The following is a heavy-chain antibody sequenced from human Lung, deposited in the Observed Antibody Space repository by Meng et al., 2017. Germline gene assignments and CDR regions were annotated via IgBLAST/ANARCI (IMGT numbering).Heavy chain of an antibody. CDR3: ASDREWKKVFDF. CDR1: GPPIRASSYY. J-gene: IGHJ4*02. V-gene: IGHV4-39*07. Sequence: QLPESRTGLVTTSAPLSLTSRASGPPIRASSYYWGWIRQAPGKGLEWIGSIYYSVVTAQNPSLRSRVTLSIDTSNHHFSLTLTSVTAADTAVYFCASDREWKKVFDFWGPGTLVTVSS. CDR2: IYYSVVT. D-gene: IGHD3-3*01.